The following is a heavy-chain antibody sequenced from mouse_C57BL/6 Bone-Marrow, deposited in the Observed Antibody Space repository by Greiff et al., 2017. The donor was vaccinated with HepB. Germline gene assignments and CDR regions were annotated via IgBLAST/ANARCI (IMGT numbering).Heavy chain of an antibody. D-gene: IGHD1-2*01. CDR1: GFTFSDFY. CDR2: SRNKANDYTT. V-gene: IGHV7-1*01. CDR3: ARDAWGITTERYFDV. Sequence: EVQGVESGGGLVQSGRSLRLSCATSGFTFSDFYMEWVRQAPGKGLEWIAASRNKANDYTTEYSASVKGRFIVSRDTSQSILYLQMNALRAEDTAIYYCARDAWGITTERYFDVWGTGTTVTVSS. J-gene: IGHJ1*03.